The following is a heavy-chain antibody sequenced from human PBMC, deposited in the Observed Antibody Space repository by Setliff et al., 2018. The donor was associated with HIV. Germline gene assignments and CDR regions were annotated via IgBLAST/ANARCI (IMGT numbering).Heavy chain of an antibody. CDR1: GFTFSNNW. Sequence: PGGSLRLSCAASGFTFSNNWMAWVRQAPGKGLEWVSAISGNGGSTYYADSVKVRFTISRYNSKNTLYLQMNSLRAEDTAVYYCAKDPRAAVATICDYWGQGTLVTVSS. CDR2: ISGNGGST. CDR3: AKDPRAAVATICDY. V-gene: IGHV3-23*01. D-gene: IGHD5-12*01. J-gene: IGHJ4*02.